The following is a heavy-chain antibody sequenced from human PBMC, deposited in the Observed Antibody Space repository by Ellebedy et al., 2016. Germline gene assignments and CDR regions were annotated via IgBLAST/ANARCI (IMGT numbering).Heavy chain of an antibody. D-gene: IGHD1-1*01. Sequence: SETLSLTCTVSGDSISGYYWSWIRQPPGKGLEWIGYIYYTGSTYYNPSLQSRVTMSLDTSKSQFSLRLTSVTAADTAVYYCAKWNGGWFAFEVWGQGTMVTVSS. CDR1: GDSISGYY. CDR3: AKWNGGWFAFEV. CDR2: IYYTGST. J-gene: IGHJ3*01. V-gene: IGHV4-59*04.